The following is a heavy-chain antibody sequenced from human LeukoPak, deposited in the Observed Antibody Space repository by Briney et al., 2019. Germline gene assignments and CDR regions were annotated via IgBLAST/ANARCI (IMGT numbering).Heavy chain of an antibody. V-gene: IGHV4-59*01. J-gene: IGHJ4*02. Sequence: SETLSLTCTASGGSISSYYWSWIRQPPGKGLEWIGYIYYSGSTNYNPSLKSRVTISVDTSKNQFSLKLSSVTAADTAVYYCARGDSSGYSPRFDYWGQGTLVTVSS. D-gene: IGHD3-22*01. CDR2: IYYSGST. CDR3: ARGDSSGYSPRFDY. CDR1: GGSISSYY.